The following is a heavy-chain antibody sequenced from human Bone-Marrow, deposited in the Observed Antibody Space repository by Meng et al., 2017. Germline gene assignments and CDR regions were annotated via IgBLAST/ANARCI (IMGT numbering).Heavy chain of an antibody. CDR1: DYTLTSDG. J-gene: IGHJ4*02. CDR3: ATRGNPYLDR. CDR2: INIYNGIT. V-gene: IGHV1-18*04. Sequence: QGPVVEYGAEVKKPGASVKVSCKVSDYTLTSDGFSWVRQAPGQGLQWMGWINIYNGITNYGRNFQGRVTLTTDTSTSTGYMELSSLTSDDTAVYYCATRGNPYLDRWGQGTLVTVSS.